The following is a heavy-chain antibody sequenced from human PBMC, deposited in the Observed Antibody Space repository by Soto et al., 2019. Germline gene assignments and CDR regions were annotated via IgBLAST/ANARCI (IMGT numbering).Heavy chain of an antibody. CDR1: GGSVSSDDYY. Sequence: SETLSLTCTVSGGSVSSDDYYWSWIRQHPGKGLEWIGYIHYSGSTFYNPSLKSRVSTSVDTSKGQFSLKLSSVTAADTAVYYCARESLAYCGGDCYSSPFDYWGQGVLVTVSS. D-gene: IGHD2-21*02. CDR2: IHYSGST. V-gene: IGHV4-31*03. CDR3: ARESLAYCGGDCYSSPFDY. J-gene: IGHJ4*02.